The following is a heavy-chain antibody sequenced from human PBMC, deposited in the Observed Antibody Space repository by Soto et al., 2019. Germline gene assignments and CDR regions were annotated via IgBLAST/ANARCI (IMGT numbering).Heavy chain of an antibody. CDR2: ISAYNGNT. J-gene: IGHJ4*02. Sequence: ASVKVSCKASGYTFTGYGISWVRQAPGQGLEWKGWISAYNGNTNYAQKLQGRVTMTTDTSTSTAYMELRSLRSDDTAVYYCAREWGSYYYGTVVDFDYWGQGTLVTVPQ. D-gene: IGHD3-10*01. CDR3: AREWGSYYYGTVVDFDY. CDR1: GYTFTGYG. V-gene: IGHV1-18*01.